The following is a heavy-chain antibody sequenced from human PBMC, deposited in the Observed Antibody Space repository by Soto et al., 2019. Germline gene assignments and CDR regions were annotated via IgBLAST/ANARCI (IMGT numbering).Heavy chain of an antibody. CDR3: AKSLRKYCRDGSCHSGWLDP. V-gene: IGHV4-59*01. CDR1: GGSISSYY. CDR2: VYHSGST. J-gene: IGHJ5*02. Sequence: QVQLQESGPGLVNPSETLSLTCNVSGGSISSYYWTWMRQPPGKGLEWIGYVYHSGSTSYNPSLKSRVSMSVDTPKNQFSWRLTSVTTADTAVYYCAKSLRKYCRDGSCHSGWLDPWCQGRLVIVSP. D-gene: IGHD2-15*01.